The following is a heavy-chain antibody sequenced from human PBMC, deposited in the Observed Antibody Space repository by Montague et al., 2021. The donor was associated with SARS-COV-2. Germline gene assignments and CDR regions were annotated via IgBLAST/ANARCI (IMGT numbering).Heavy chain of an antibody. D-gene: IGHD3-10*01. Sequence: CAISGDSVSSNSAAWNWIRQSPSRGLGWLGRTYYRSKWYNDYAVSVKSRITINPDTSKNQFSLQLNSVTPEDTAVYYCARGIWFGELLTVYYYYGMDVWGQGTTVTVSS. J-gene: IGHJ6*02. CDR1: GDSVSSNSAA. CDR3: ARGIWFGELLTVYYYYGMDV. V-gene: IGHV6-1*01. CDR2: TYYRSKWYN.